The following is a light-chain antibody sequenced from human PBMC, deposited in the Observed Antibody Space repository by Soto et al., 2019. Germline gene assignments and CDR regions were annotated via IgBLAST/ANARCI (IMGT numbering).Light chain of an antibody. CDR1: QSINSW. Sequence: HLTQSPSSLSASVGDRVTITCRASQSINSWLAWYQQKPGKAPKVLIYAASNLESGVPSRFSGSGSRTEFTLAISSLQPDDFATYYCLQYNASPWTFGQGTKVDIK. CDR2: AAS. J-gene: IGKJ1*01. CDR3: LQYNASPWT. V-gene: IGKV1-5*01.